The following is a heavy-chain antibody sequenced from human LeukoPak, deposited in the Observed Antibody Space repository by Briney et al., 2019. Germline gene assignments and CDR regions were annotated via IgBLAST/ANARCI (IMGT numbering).Heavy chain of an antibody. V-gene: IGHV1-69*04. CDR3: ARGGYDFSVDY. CDR1: GGTFSSYA. Sequence: SVKVSCKASGGTFSSYAISWVRQAPGQGLEWMGRIIPILGIANYAQKFQGRVTVTADKSTSTAYMELSSLRSEDTAVYYCARGGYDFSVDYWGQGTLVTVSS. CDR2: IIPILGIA. J-gene: IGHJ4*02. D-gene: IGHD3-3*01.